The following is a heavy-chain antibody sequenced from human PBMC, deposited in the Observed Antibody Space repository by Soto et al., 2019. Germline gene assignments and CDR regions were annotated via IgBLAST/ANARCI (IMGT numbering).Heavy chain of an antibody. J-gene: IGHJ1*01. CDR2: ISPAGTNQ. V-gene: IGHV3-30-3*01. D-gene: IGHD6-6*01. Sequence: GSLLLAGIASGFIFSDYAMHWARQAPGKGLEWVALISPAGTNQYYADSAKGRFTISRDNSKNTLYLQMNSLRPEDTGLYYCARENSRISPRLFQHWGHGTLVTVYS. CDR1: GFIFSDYA. CDR3: ARENSRISPRLFQH.